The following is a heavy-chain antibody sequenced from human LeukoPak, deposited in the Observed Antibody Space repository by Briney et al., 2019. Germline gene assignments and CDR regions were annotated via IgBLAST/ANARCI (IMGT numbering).Heavy chain of an antibody. CDR2: ISADSATT. CDR1: GFNFGSYS. V-gene: IGHV3-23*01. CDR3: AKSGYNRFDY. J-gene: IGHJ4*02. D-gene: IGHD5-24*01. Sequence: GGSLRLSCAASGFNFGSYSMTWVRQAPGKGLEWVSVISADSATTFYADSVKGRFTISRDNSKNTLYLQMNSLIAEDTAVYYCAKSGYNRFDYWGQGTRVTVSS.